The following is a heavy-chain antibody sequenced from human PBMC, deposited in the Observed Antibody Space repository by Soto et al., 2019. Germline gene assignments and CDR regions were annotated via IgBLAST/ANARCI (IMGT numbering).Heavy chain of an antibody. CDR2: INHSGST. CDR1: VWSFSGYY. CDR3: ARENIVATITPGYYYYGMDV. D-gene: IGHD5-12*01. J-gene: IGHJ6*02. Sequence: ETLSLTCAVYVWSFSGYYWSWIRQPPGKGLEWIGEINHSGSTNYNPSLKSRVTISVDTSKNQFSLKLSSVTAADTAVYYCARENIVATITPGYYYYGMDVWGQGPTVPVSS. V-gene: IGHV4-34*01.